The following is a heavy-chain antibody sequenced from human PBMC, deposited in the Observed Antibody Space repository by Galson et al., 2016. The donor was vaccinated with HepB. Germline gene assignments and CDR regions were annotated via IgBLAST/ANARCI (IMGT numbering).Heavy chain of an antibody. D-gene: IGHD3-3*01. V-gene: IGHV3-7*01. J-gene: IGHJ4*02. CDR3: ARDSPRSDTTSKGNYFDS. Sequence: DSVKGRFTISRDNADNSLYLQMNSLRDEDTALYLCARDSPRSDTTSKGNYFDSWGQGTLVTVSS.